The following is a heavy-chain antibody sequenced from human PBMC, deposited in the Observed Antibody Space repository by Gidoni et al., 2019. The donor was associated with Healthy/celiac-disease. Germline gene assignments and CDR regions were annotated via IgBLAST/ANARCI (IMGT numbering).Heavy chain of an antibody. J-gene: IGHJ5*02. V-gene: IGHV1-24*01. CDR1: GYTLTELS. D-gene: IGHD6-13*01. Sequence: QVQLVQSGAEVKKPGASVKVSCKVSGYTLTELSMHWVRQAPGKGLEWMGGFVPEDGETIYAQKFQGRVTMTEDTSTDTAYMELSSLRSEDTAVYYCATARSIAAAGHNWFDPWGQGTLVTVSS. CDR3: ATARSIAAAGHNWFDP. CDR2: FVPEDGET.